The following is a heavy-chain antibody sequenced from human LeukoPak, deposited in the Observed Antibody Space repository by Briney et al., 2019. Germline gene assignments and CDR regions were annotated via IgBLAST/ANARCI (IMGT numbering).Heavy chain of an antibody. CDR2: IYSGGST. CDR3: AREDLDYGDPVD. Sequence: PGGSLRLSCAASGFTVSSNYMCWVRQAPGKGLEWVSVIYSGGSTYYADSVKGRFTTSRDNAKNSLYLQMNSLRAEDTAVYYCAREDLDYGDPVDWGQGTLVTVSS. V-gene: IGHV3-53*01. D-gene: IGHD4-17*01. J-gene: IGHJ4*02. CDR1: GFTVSSNY.